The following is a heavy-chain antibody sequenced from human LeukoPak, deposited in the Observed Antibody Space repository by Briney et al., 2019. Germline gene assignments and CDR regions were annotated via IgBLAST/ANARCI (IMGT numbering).Heavy chain of an antibody. D-gene: IGHD1-14*01. V-gene: IGHV1-18*01. CDR3: ARDNREESAFDI. Sequence: ASVKVSCKASGYTFTCYGISWVRQAPGQGLEWMGWISAYNGNTNYAQKLQGRVTMTTDTSTSTAYMELRSLRSDDTAVYYCARDNREESAFDIWGQGTMVTVSS. CDR1: GYTFTCYG. CDR2: ISAYNGNT. J-gene: IGHJ3*02.